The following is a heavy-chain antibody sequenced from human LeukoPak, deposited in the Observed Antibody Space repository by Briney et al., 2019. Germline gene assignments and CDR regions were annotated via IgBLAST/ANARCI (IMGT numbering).Heavy chain of an antibody. V-gene: IGHV1-46*01. CDR1: EYTFTSYY. J-gene: IGHJ3*01. CDR3: ARDGYSGYDYDAFDV. D-gene: IGHD5-12*01. Sequence: GASVKVSCKASEYTFTSYYLHWVRQAPGQGLEWLGIINPSDGNTVYAQKFQGRVTMSWDMSTSSVYMELSSLRSEDTAVYYCARDGYSGYDYDAFDVWGQGTMVTASS. CDR2: INPSDGNT.